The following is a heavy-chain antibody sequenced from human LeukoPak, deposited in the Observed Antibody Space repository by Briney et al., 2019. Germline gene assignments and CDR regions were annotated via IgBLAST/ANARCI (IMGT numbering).Heavy chain of an antibody. CDR3: ARPLSSNCRIDP. CDR2: INFDGSST. Sequence: PGGPLRLSCAASGFTFSSYWMHWVRQAPGKGLVWVSRINFDGSSTTYADSVKGRFTIPRDNAKNTLYLQMNSLRVEDTAVYYCARPLSSNCRIDPWGQGTLVTVSS. J-gene: IGHJ5*02. CDR1: GFTFSSYW. V-gene: IGHV3-74*01. D-gene: IGHD1-1*01.